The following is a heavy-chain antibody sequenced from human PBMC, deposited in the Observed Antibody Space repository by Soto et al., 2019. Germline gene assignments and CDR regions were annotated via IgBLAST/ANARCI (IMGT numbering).Heavy chain of an antibody. CDR3: TRDLFSYDYSGILWFDP. D-gene: IGHD3-16*01. J-gene: IGHJ5*02. CDR1: GFAFSGSA. V-gene: IGHV3-73*01. CDR2: IRSKGHNYAT. Sequence: GGSLRLSCATSGFAFSGSAMYWVRQASGKGPEWVGRIRSKGHNYATEYAASVKGRFTISRDDSKNTAYLQMNSLQTEDTAVYYCTRDLFSYDYSGILWFDPWGQGTLVTVSS.